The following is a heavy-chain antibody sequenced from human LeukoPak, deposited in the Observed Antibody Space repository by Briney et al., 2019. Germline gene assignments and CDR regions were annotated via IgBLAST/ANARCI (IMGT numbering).Heavy chain of an antibody. V-gene: IGHV3-21*01. CDR2: ISSSSSYI. Sequence: PGGSLRLSCAASGFTFSSYSMNWVRQAPGKGLEWVSSISSSSSYIYYADSVKGRFAISRDNAKNSLYLQMNSLRAEDTAVYYCARFDALDAFDIWGQGTMVTVSS. CDR3: ARFDALDAFDI. J-gene: IGHJ3*02. D-gene: IGHD2-8*01. CDR1: GFTFSSYS.